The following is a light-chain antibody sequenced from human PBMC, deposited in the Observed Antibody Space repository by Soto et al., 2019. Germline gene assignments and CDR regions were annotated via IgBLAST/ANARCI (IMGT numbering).Light chain of an antibody. J-gene: IGLJ2*01. CDR3: SSYAGSKNNVV. Sequence: QSALTQPPSASGSPGQSVTISCTGTSSDVGGYNYVSWYQQHPGKAPKLMIYEVSKRPSGVPDRFSGSKSGNTASLTVSGLQAEDEADYECSSYAGSKNNVVFGGGTKLTVL. CDR1: SSDVGGYNY. CDR2: EVS. V-gene: IGLV2-8*01.